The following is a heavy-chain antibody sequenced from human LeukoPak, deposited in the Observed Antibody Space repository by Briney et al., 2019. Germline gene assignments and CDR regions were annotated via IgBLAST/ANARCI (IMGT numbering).Heavy chain of an antibody. CDR2: ISFIIST. V-gene: IGHV3-23*01. J-gene: IGHJ4*02. Sequence: GGSLRLSCAASGFNFSSFGVNWVRQGPGKGLEWVSGISFIISTWSADSVKGRFTISRDNSKNTLYLQMNSLRAEDTAVYYCAKDRAMGAGYFDYWGQGTLVTVSS. CDR3: AKDRAMGAGYFDY. CDR1: GFNFSSFG. D-gene: IGHD1-26*01.